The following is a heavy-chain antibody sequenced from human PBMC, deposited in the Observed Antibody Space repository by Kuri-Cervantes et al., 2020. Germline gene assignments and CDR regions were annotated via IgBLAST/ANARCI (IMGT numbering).Heavy chain of an antibody. Sequence: GESLKISCAASGFTFSDYYMSWIRQAPGKGLEWVSAISFSGDKTFYADSVRGRFNISRDNSKRTLYLQMNSLRAEDTALYYCAKDYDVVTGYYPPPYFDSWGQGILVTVSS. V-gene: IGHV3-23*01. CDR1: GFTFSDYY. CDR2: ISFSGDKT. D-gene: IGHD3-9*01. J-gene: IGHJ4*02. CDR3: AKDYDVVTGYYPPPYFDS.